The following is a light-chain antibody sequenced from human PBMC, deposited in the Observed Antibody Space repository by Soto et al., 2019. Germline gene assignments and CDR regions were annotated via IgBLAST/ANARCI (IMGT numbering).Light chain of an antibody. J-gene: IGLJ1*01. Sequence: QSALTQPRSVSGSPGQSVTISCTGTSSDVGAYNYVSWYQHHPGKAPKFMIYDVSKRPSGVPDRFSGSKSGNTASLTISGLQAEDEADYYCCSYAGSYTEVFGTGTKLTVL. CDR2: DVS. V-gene: IGLV2-11*01. CDR1: SSDVGAYNY. CDR3: CSYAGSYTEV.